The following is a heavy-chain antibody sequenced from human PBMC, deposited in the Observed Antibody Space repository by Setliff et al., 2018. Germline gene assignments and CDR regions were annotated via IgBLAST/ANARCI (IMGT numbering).Heavy chain of an antibody. D-gene: IGHD5-12*01. CDR1: GGSISTYY. Sequence: PSETLSLTCTVSGGSISTYYWSWIRQPPGKGLEWIGYVYYSGIAIYSPSLKSRLTISVDTSKNQFSLKLRSVTAADTAVYYCARGGTFRYFDYWGQGTPVTVSS. V-gene: IGHV4-59*01. CDR3: ARGGTFRYFDY. J-gene: IGHJ4*02. CDR2: VYYSGIA.